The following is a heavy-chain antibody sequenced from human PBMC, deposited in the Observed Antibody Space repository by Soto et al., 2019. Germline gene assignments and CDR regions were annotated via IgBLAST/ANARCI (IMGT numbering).Heavy chain of an antibody. Sequence: SVKVSCKASGGTFSSYGISWVRQAPGQGLEWMGGIIPIFGTADYAQKFQGRVTITADESTSTAYMELSSLRSEDTAVYYCASPPIVGTTVNYYYGMDVWGQGTTVTVSS. D-gene: IGHD5-12*01. CDR3: ASPPIVGTTVNYYYGMDV. CDR1: GGTFSSYG. CDR2: IIPIFGTA. J-gene: IGHJ6*02. V-gene: IGHV1-69*13.